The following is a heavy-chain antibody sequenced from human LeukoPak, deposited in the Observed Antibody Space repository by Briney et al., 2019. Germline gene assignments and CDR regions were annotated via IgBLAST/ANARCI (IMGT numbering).Heavy chain of an antibody. CDR3: ARGFRLYYGSGSRAFDI. Sequence: ASVKVSCKASGYTFTCYDMNWVRQATGQGLEWMGWMNPNSGNTGYAQKFQGRVTMTRNTTISTAYMELSSLRSEDTAVYYCARGFRLYYGSGSRAFDIWGQRTMVTVSS. D-gene: IGHD3-10*01. V-gene: IGHV1-8*01. CDR1: GYTFTCYD. CDR2: MNPNSGNT. J-gene: IGHJ3*02.